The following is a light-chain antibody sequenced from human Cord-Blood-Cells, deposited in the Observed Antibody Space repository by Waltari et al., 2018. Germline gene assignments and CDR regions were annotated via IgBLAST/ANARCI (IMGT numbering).Light chain of an antibody. V-gene: IGLV6-57*03. CDR1: SGRIASTY. J-gene: IGLJ3*02. Sequence: NFMLTQPHSVSESPGKTVTISCTRSSGRIASTYVQRYQQRPGSAPTTVIYENNRRPSGVPDRFSGSIDSSSNSASLTISGLKTEDEADYYCQSYDSSLWVFGGGTKLTVL. CDR2: ENN. CDR3: QSYDSSLWV.